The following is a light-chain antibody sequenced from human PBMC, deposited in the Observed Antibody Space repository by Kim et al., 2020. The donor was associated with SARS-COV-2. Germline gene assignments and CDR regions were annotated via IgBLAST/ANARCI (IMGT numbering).Light chain of an antibody. V-gene: IGLV3-19*01. Sequence: SSELTQDPAVSVALGQTVRITCQGDSLSSYYATWYQQKPGQAPKVVIYGKDNRPSGVPDRFSGSSSGNTAYLTITGTQAGDEADYYCNSRDSNDYVVFGGGTQLTVL. CDR3: NSRDSNDYVV. J-gene: IGLJ2*01. CDR2: GKD. CDR1: SLSSYY.